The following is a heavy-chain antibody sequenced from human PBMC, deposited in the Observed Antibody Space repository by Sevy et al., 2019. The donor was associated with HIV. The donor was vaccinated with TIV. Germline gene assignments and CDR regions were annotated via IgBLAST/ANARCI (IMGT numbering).Heavy chain of an antibody. V-gene: IGHV3-48*02. J-gene: IGHJ6*02. Sequence: GGSLRLSCAASGFTFSSYSMNWVRQAPGKGLEWVSYISSSSSTIYYADSVKGRFTISRDNAKNSLYLQMNSLRDEDTAGYYCAREAAWYDSSGYYYGMDVWGQGTTVTVSS. CDR3: AREAAWYDSSGYYYGMDV. CDR1: GFTFSSYS. D-gene: IGHD3-22*01. CDR2: ISSSSSTI.